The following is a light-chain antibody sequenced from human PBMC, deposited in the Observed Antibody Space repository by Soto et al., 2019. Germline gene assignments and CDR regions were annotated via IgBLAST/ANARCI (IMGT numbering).Light chain of an antibody. J-gene: IGLJ2*01. CDR3: QSYDNSLSTSV. Sequence: QSVLTQPPSVSGAPGQRVTISCTGSSSNIGAGYDVHWYEQLPGTAPKLLIYGNTNRPSGVPDRFSGSESGTSASLAITGLQAEDEADYYCQSYDNSLSTSVFGGGTKVTVL. V-gene: IGLV1-40*01. CDR2: GNT. CDR1: SSNIGAGYD.